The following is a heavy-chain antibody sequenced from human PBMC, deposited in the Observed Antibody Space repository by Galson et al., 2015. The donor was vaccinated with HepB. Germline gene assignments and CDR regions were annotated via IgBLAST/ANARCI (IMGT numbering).Heavy chain of an antibody. Sequence: SLRLSCAASGFTFSDHWMHWVRQAPGKGLIWVSRIKYDGRSTTYADSVKGRFTISRDNAKNTLSLHMSSLRAEDTAVYFCVTGPSVGSTVKGYFPHWGQGSLVTVSS. J-gene: IGHJ1*01. V-gene: IGHV3-74*01. CDR1: GFTFSDHW. D-gene: IGHD1-1*01. CDR3: VTGPSVGSTVKGYFPH. CDR2: IKYDGRST.